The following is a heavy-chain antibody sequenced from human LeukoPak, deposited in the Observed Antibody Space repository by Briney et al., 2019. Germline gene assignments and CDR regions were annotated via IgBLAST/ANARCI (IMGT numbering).Heavy chain of an antibody. Sequence: SETLSLTCAVYGGSFSGYYWSWIRQHPGKGLEWIGYIYYSGSTYYNPSLKSRVTISVDTSKNQFSLKLSSVTAADTAVYYCARAWDIVVVPAARSSWFDPWGQGTLVTVSS. J-gene: IGHJ5*02. D-gene: IGHD2-2*01. V-gene: IGHV4-31*11. CDR2: IYYSGST. CDR1: GGSFSGYY. CDR3: ARAWDIVVVPAARSSWFDP.